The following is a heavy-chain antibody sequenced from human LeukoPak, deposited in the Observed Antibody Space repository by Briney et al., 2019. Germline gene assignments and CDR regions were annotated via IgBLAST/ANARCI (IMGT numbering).Heavy chain of an antibody. V-gene: IGHV4-34*01. CDR2: SNDSGGT. CDR3: ARGISGYDFADAFDI. J-gene: IGHJ3*02. Sequence: SETLSLTFAVYGGTFSGYYWSWIRQPPGKRLEWAGESNDSGGTNYNPSLKSRVTISADKSKNQVSLKLTSVTAADTAVYYCARGISGYDFADAFDIWGQGTMVTVSS. D-gene: IGHD5-12*01. CDR1: GGTFSGYY.